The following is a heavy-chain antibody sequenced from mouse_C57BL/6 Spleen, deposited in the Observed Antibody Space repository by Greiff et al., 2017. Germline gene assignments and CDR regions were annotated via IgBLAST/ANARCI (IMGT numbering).Heavy chain of an antibody. CDR1: GYTFTAYT. CDR3: ARGGYGRYFDD. CDR2: INPDNGGT. J-gene: IGHJ1*03. D-gene: IGHD2-2*01. V-gene: IGHV1-22*01. Sequence: EVQLMQSGPELVKPGASVKMSCKASGYTFTAYTMHWVKQSHGKSLEWIGYINPDNGGTSYNEKFKGKATLTVDKSSSTVYMELRSLTSEDSAVYYCARGGYGRYFDDWGKGTTVTVSS.